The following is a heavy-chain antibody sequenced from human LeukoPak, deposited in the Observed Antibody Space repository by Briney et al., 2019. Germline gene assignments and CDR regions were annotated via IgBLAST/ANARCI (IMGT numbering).Heavy chain of an antibody. V-gene: IGHV3-15*01. J-gene: IGHJ4*02. CDR3: TTVDYYYGSGSYGY. Sequence: GGSLRLSCAASGFTFSNAWMSWVRQAPGKGLEWVGRIKSKTDGGTTDYAAPVKGRFTISRDDSKNTLYLQMNSLKTEDTAVYYCTTVDYYYGSGSYGYWGQGTLVTVSS. D-gene: IGHD3-10*01. CDR1: GFTFSNAW. CDR2: IKSKTDGGTT.